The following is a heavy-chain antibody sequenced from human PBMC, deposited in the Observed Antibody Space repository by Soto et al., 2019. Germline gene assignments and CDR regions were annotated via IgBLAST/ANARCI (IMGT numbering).Heavy chain of an antibody. CDR1: GFTFSSYA. D-gene: IGHD2-2*01. CDR2: ISGSGGST. J-gene: IGHJ1*01. CDR3: AKRVVPAAGGGEYFQH. Sequence: EGSLRLSCAASGFTFSSYAMSWVRQAPGKGLEWVSAISGSGGSTYYADSVKGRFHISRENSKNTLYLQMNSLRAEDTAVYYCAKRVVPAAGGGEYFQHWGQGTLVTVSS. V-gene: IGHV3-23*01.